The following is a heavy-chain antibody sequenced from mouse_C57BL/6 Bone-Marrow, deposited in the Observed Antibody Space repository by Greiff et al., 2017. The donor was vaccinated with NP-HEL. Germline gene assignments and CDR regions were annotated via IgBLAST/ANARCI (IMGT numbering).Heavy chain of an antibody. CDR3: TTDDYYWYFDV. D-gene: IGHD2-4*01. CDR1: GFNIKDDY. CDR2: IDPENGDT. Sequence: EVQVVESGAELVRPGASVKLSCTASGFNIKDDYMHWVKQRPEQGLEWIGWIDPENGDTEYASKFQGKATITADTSSNTAYLQLSSLTSEDTAVYYCTTDDYYWYFDVWGTGTTVTVSS. J-gene: IGHJ1*03. V-gene: IGHV14-4*01.